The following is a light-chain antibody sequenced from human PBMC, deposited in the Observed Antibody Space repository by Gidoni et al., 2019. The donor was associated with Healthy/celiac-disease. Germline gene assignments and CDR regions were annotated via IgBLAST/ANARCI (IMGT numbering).Light chain of an antibody. J-gene: IGKJ4*01. CDR2: WAS. V-gene: IGKV4-1*01. CDR1: QSVLYSSNNKNY. CDR3: QQYYTTPFT. Sequence: DIVMTQSPDSLAVSLGERATINCQSSQSVLYSSNNKNYLAWYQQKPGQPPKLLIYWASTRESGVPDRFSGSGSGTDFTLTISSLQAEDVALYICQQYYTTPFTFGGGTKVEIK.